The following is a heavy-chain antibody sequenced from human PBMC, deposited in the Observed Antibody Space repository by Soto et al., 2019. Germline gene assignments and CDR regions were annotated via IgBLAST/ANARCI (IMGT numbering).Heavy chain of an antibody. V-gene: IGHV1-18*01. Sequence: QVHLVQSGAEVKKPGASVKVSCKASGYTFTSYGITWVRQAPGQGLEWMGWISAHNGNTDYAQQLQGRVIVTRDTSTSTAYMELRSLISDDTAVYYCARGRYGDYWGQGARVTVSS. J-gene: IGHJ4*02. CDR2: ISAHNGNT. CDR3: ARGRYGDY. CDR1: GYTFTSYG. D-gene: IGHD1-1*01.